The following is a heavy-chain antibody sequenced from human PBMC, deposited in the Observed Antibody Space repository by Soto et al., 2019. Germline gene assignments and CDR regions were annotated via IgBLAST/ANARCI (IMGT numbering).Heavy chain of an antibody. CDR3: AADPAGYDDSSGYYSLYGMDV. J-gene: IGHJ6*02. CDR2: IVVGSGNT. V-gene: IGHV1-58*01. CDR1: GFTFTSSA. Sequence: ASVKVSCKASGFTFTSSAVQWVRQARGQRLEWIGWIVVGSGNTNYAQKFQERVTITRDMSTSTAYMELSSLRSEDTAVYYCAADPAGYDDSSGYYSLYGMDVWGQGTTVTVS. D-gene: IGHD3-22*01.